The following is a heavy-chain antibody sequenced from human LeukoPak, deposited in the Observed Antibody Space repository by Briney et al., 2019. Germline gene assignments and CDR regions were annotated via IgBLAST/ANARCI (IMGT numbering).Heavy chain of an antibody. J-gene: IGHJ6*02. V-gene: IGHV3-48*03. CDR3: AREVTTSRYYGMDV. CDR1: GFTFSSYE. CDR2: ISSTGSII. Sequence: GGSLRLSCAAFGFTFSSYEMNWVRQAPGKGLEWVSYISSTGSIISYADSVKGRFTFSRDNAKNSLYLQMNSLRAEDTAIYYCAREVTTSRYYGMDVWGQGTTVTVSS. D-gene: IGHD4-17*01.